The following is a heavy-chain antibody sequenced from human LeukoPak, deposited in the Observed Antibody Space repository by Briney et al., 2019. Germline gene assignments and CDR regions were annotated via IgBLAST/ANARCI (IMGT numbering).Heavy chain of an antibody. D-gene: IGHD6-19*01. J-gene: IGHJ5*02. V-gene: IGHV4-31*03. CDR2: IYNSGTT. CDR3: ARSVAGTATS. Sequence: SETLSLTCTVSGGSINSGGYYWSWIRQHPGKGLEWIGYIYNSGTTYYNPSLKSRVTISVDTSKNQFSLKLTSVTAADTAVYYCARSVAGTATSWGQGTLVTVSS. CDR1: GGSINSGGYY.